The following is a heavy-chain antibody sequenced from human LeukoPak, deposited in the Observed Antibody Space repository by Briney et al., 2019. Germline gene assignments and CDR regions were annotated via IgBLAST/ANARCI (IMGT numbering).Heavy chain of an antibody. CDR2: IYHSGST. CDR3: ARVPTEYSSSSRSYYYYGMDV. CDR1: GGSISSGGYS. V-gene: IGHV4-30-2*01. Sequence: KPSETLSLTCAVSGGSISSGGYSWSWIRQPPGKGLEWIGYIYHSGSTYYNPSLKSRVTISVDRSKNQFSLKLSSVTAADTAVYYCARVPTEYSSSSRSYYYYGMDVWGQGTTVTVSS. J-gene: IGHJ6*02. D-gene: IGHD6-6*01.